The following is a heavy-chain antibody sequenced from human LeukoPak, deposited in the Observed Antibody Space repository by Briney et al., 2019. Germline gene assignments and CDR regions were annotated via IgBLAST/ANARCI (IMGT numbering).Heavy chain of an antibody. V-gene: IGHV1-2*02. Sequence: GASVKVSCKASGYTFTGYYMHWVRQAPGQGLEWMGWINPNSGGTNYAQKFQGRVNMTRDTSISTAYMELSRLRSDDTAVYYCARDYPYDFWSGYYTPGYYYYYMDVWGKGTTVTVSS. CDR2: INPNSGGT. CDR3: ARDYPYDFWSGYYTPGYYYYYMDV. CDR1: GYTFTGYY. J-gene: IGHJ6*03. D-gene: IGHD3-3*01.